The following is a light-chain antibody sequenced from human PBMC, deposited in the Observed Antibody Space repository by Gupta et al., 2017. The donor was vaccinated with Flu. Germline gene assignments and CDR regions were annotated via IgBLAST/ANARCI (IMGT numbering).Light chain of an antibody. CDR2: GVS. J-gene: IGKJ2*01. Sequence: DIVLTQSPGTLSLSPGERATLSCRTSQSVTNTYLAWYQQKPGQAPRLLIYGVSNRATGIPDRFSGSGSGTDFTLTISRLEPEDFAVYYCQQYGSSPPMYAFGQGTKLEIK. CDR3: QQYGSSPPMYA. V-gene: IGKV3-20*01. CDR1: QSVTNTY.